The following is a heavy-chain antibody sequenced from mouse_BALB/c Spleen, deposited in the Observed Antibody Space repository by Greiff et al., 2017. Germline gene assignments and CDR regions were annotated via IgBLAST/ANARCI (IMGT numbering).Heavy chain of an antibody. CDR1: GFTFSSYT. V-gene: IGHV5-6-4*01. CDR3: TRDN. J-gene: IGHJ3*01. Sequence: EVQGVESGGGLVKPGGSLKLSCAASGFTFSSYTMSWVRQTPEKRLEWVATISSGGSYTYYPDSVKGRFTISRDNAKNTLYLQMSSLKSEDTAMYYCTRDNWGQGTLVTVSA. CDR2: ISSGGSYT.